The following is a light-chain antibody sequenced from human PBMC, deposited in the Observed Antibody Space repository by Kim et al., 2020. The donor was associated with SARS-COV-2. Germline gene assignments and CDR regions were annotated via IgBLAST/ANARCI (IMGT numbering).Light chain of an antibody. CDR2: EVS. J-gene: IGLJ3*02. Sequence: GQSVTISCSGISSDVGDYPYVSWYQQPPGKAPTLIIDEVSYRPSGVPDRFSGSKSGNTASLTVSGLQAEDEADYYCSSSAGSNNLVFGGGTQLTVL. V-gene: IGLV2-8*01. CDR3: SSSAGSNNLV. CDR1: SSDVGDYPY.